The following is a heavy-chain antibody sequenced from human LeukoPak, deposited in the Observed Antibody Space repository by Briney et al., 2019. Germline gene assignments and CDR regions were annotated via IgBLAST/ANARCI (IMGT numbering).Heavy chain of an antibody. CDR3: ARVASRTYGDYFDY. D-gene: IGHD4-17*01. J-gene: IGHJ4*02. V-gene: IGHV3-20*04. CDR2: INWNGGST. Sequence: GGSLRLSCAASGFTFDDYGMSWVRQAPGKGLEWVSGINWNGGSTGCADSVKGRFTISRDNAKNSLYLQMNSLRAEDTAFYYCARVASRTYGDYFDYWGQGTLVTVSS. CDR1: GFTFDDYG.